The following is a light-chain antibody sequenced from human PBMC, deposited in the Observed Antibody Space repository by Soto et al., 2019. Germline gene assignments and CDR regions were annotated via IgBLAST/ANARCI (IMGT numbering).Light chain of an antibody. CDR1: SSNIGSNT. CDR2: SNI. Sequence: QSVLTQPPSASGTPGQRVTISCSGSSSNIGSNTVNWYQQLPGTAPKLLIYSNIHRPSGVSDRFSGSKSGTSASLAISGLQSEDEADYYCAAWDDSLNGGVFGGGTQLTVL. J-gene: IGLJ3*02. V-gene: IGLV1-44*01. CDR3: AAWDDSLNGGV.